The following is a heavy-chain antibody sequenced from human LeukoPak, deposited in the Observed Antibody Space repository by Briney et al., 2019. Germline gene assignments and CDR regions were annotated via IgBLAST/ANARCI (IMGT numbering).Heavy chain of an antibody. J-gene: IGHJ4*02. D-gene: IGHD3-10*01. CDR2: INPNSGGT. CDR3: ARAPYYGSGSYYDY. CDR1: GYTFTGYY. Sequence: ASVKVSCKASGYTFTGYYMHWVRQAPGQGLEWMGWINPNSGGTNYAQKFQGWVTMTRDTSISTAYMELSRLRSDGTAVYYCARAPYYGSGSYYDYWGQGTLVTVSS. V-gene: IGHV1-2*04.